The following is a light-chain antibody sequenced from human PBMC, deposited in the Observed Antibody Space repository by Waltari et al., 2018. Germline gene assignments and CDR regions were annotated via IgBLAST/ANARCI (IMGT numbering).Light chain of an antibody. Sequence: GERATINYKSSQSVLYSSNNKNYLAWYQQKPGQPPKLLIYWASTRESGVPDRFSGSGSGTDFTLTISSLQAEDVAVYYCQQYYSTPYTFGQGTKLEIK. CDR2: WAS. CDR1: QSVLYSSNNKNY. J-gene: IGKJ2*01. V-gene: IGKV4-1*01. CDR3: QQYYSTPYT.